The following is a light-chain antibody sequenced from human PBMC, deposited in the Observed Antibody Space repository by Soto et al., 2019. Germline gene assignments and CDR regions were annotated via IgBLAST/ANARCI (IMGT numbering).Light chain of an antibody. J-gene: IGKJ3*01. CDR3: QQRSNWPLFT. V-gene: IGKV3-15*01. Sequence: EIVMTQSPATLSVSPGQRATLSCRASQSVSSNLAWYQQRPGQAPRLLIYGASTRATGIPARFSGSGSGTDFTLTISSLEPEDFAVYYCQQRSNWPLFTFGPGTKVDI. CDR2: GAS. CDR1: QSVSSN.